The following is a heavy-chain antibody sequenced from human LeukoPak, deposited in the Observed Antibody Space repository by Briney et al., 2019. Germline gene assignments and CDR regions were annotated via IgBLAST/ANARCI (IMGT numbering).Heavy chain of an antibody. J-gene: IGHJ3*02. CDR1: GFTFSDYY. Sequence: GGSLRLSCAASGFTFSDYYMTWIRQAPGKGLEWVSYISSSGSSIYYADSVKGRFTISRDNAKNSLYLQMNGLRAVDTAVYYCARAIYDGFDIWGQGTMVTVSS. V-gene: IGHV3-11*04. CDR2: ISSSGSSI. D-gene: IGHD3-9*01. CDR3: ARAIYDGFDI.